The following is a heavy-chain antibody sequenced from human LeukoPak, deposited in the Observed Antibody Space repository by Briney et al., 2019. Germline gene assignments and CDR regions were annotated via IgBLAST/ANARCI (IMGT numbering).Heavy chain of an antibody. J-gene: IGHJ5*02. Sequence: SETLSLTCAVSGVSMSSSPYYWGWIRQPPGKGLEWIGTIYDSGNTNYNPSLRSRLTISVDTSRNQFSLKPSSVTAADTAVYYCARHDCDSSRCSVNWFDPWGQGTLVTVSS. V-gene: IGHV4-39*01. CDR1: GVSMSSSPYY. CDR3: ARHDCDSSRCSVNWFDP. CDR2: IYDSGNT. D-gene: IGHD2/OR15-2a*01.